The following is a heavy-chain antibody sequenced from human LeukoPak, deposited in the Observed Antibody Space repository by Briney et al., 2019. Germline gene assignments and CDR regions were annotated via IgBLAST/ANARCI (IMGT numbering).Heavy chain of an antibody. Sequence: ASVTVSFTSSAYTFTVYYMHWVRQAPGQGLEWMGWINPNSGGTNYAQKFQGRVTMTRDTSISTAYMELSRLRSDDTAVYYCARVRRWLDAFDIWGQGTMVTVSS. V-gene: IGHV1-2*02. J-gene: IGHJ3*02. D-gene: IGHD5-24*01. CDR3: ARVRRWLDAFDI. CDR2: INPNSGGT. CDR1: AYTFTVYY.